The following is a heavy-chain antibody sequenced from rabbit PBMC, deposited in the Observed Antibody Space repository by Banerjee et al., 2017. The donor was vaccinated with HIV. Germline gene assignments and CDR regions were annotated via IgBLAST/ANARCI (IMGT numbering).Heavy chain of an antibody. D-gene: IGHD4-2*01. CDR3: ARIAGYAGYFNL. Sequence: QEQLEESGGDLVKPEGSLTLTCTASGFTINSNYWMCWVRQAPGKGLEWIGCIATGDGSTHYANWVNGRFTISSHNAQNTLYLQLNSLTAADTATYFCARIAGYAGYFNLWGQGTLVTVS. V-gene: IGHV1S45*01. CDR1: GFTINSNYW. CDR2: IATGDGST. J-gene: IGHJ4*01.